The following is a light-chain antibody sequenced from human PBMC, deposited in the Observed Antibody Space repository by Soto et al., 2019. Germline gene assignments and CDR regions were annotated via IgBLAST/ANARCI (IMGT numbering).Light chain of an antibody. CDR1: QNINSD. CDR3: KQHNNYWL. Sequence: DVQMTQSPSTLSASVGDRVTITCRASQNINSDLAWYQQKPGKAPQLLIYRASSLESGVPSRFSGSGSGTEFTLTIPSLHPDDFATYYYKQHNNYWLFGHGNRVDIK. CDR2: RAS. J-gene: IGKJ1*01. V-gene: IGKV1-5*03.